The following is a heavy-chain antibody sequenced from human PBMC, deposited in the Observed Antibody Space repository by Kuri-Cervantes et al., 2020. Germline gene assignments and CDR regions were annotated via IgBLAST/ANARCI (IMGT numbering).Heavy chain of an antibody. CDR2: ISAYNGNT. CDR1: GYTFTSYG. D-gene: IGHD2-15*01. J-gene: IGHJ4*02. V-gene: IGHV1-18*01. CDR3: ARDGQDCSGGSCYSPGDY. Sequence: ASVKVSCKASGYTFTSYGISWVRQAPGQGLEWMGWISAYNGNTNYAQKLQGRVTMTTDTSTSTAYMELSSLRSEDTAVYYCARDGQDCSGGSCYSPGDYWGQGTLVTVSS.